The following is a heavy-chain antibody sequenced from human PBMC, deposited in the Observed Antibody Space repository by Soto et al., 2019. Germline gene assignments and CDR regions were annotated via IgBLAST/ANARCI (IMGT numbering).Heavy chain of an antibody. D-gene: IGHD1-26*01. CDR3: ARDWPSIVGATDNFDY. Sequence: ASVKVSCKASGYTFTSYAMHWVRQAPGQRLEWMGWINAGNGNTKYSQKFQGRVTMTRDTSTSTVYREVSSLRSEDTAVYDCARDWPSIVGATDNFDYWGQGTLVTVSS. J-gene: IGHJ4*02. V-gene: IGHV1-3*01. CDR2: INAGNGNT. CDR1: GYTFTSYA.